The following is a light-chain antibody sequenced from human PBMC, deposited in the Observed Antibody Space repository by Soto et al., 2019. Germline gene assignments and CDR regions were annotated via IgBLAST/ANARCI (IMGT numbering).Light chain of an antibody. Sequence: EIVMTQSPATLSVSPGERATLSCRASQSVSSNLAWYQQKPGQAPRLRIYGASSRATGIPVRFSGSGSGTEFTLTISSLQSEHFAVYYCQQYNNWPLTFGQGTRLGI. V-gene: IGKV3-15*01. CDR2: GAS. CDR1: QSVSSN. J-gene: IGKJ5*01. CDR3: QQYNNWPLT.